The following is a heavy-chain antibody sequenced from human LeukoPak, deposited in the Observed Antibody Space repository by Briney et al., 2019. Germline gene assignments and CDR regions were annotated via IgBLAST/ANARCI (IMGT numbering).Heavy chain of an antibody. CDR2: IYYTGST. J-gene: IGHJ4*02. CDR1: GGSISSFY. V-gene: IGHV4-59*01. Sequence: SETLSLTCTVSGGSISSFYWSWIRQPPGQGLEWIGFIYYTGSTNYNPSLKSRVTISLDTSKNQFSLKLRSVTAADTAVYYCARCGYSYGTGYYSDYWGQGALVTVSS. D-gene: IGHD5-18*01. CDR3: ARCGYSYGTGYYSDY.